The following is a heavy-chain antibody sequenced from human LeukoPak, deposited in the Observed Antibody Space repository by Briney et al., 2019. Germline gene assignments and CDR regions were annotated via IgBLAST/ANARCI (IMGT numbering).Heavy chain of an antibody. J-gene: IGHJ4*02. CDR2: ISGSSNYT. Sequence: GGSLRLSCTASEFTFSDYYMSWIRQAPGKGLEWVSYISGSSNYTNYADSMKGRFSISRDNAKNSLYLQMNSLRAEDTAVYYCARDTVLSGYYTFDYWGQGTLVTVSS. V-gene: IGHV3-11*05. D-gene: IGHD3-3*01. CDR3: ARDTVLSGYYTFDY. CDR1: EFTFSDYY.